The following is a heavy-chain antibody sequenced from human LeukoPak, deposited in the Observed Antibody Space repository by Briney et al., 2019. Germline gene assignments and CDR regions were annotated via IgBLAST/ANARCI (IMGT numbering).Heavy chain of an antibody. CDR3: ARGVDYYGV. Sequence: PSETLSLTCTVSGGSLSSSSYYWGWIRQPPGKGLEWIGSIYYSGSTYYNPSLKSRVTISVDTSKNQFSLKLSSVTAADTAVYYCARGVDYYGVWGQGTLVTVSS. D-gene: IGHD3-10*01. V-gene: IGHV4-39*07. CDR1: GGSLSSSSYY. J-gene: IGHJ4*02. CDR2: IYYSGST.